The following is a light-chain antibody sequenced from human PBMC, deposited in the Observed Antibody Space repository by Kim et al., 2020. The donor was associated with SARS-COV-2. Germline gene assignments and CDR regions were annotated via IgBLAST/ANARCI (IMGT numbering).Light chain of an antibody. V-gene: IGKV3-20*01. CDR2: ETI. CDR3: QQYATSSWT. J-gene: IGKJ1*01. Sequence: SPGERVTLSCRASQTVSSKFLAWYQHKPGQAPRLLIYETISRATGIPDRFRGSGSGTEFTLTISRLEPEDFAVYYCQQYATSSWTFGQGTKVDIK. CDR1: QTVSSKF.